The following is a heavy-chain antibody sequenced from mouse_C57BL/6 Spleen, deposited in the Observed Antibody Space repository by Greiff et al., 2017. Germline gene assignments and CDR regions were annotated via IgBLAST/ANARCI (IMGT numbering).Heavy chain of an antibody. CDR3: TRGAYYSNYEFAY. CDR2: IDPETGGT. J-gene: IGHJ3*01. D-gene: IGHD2-5*01. CDR1: GYTFTDYE. Sequence: QVQLKQSGAELARPGASVTLSCKASGYTFTDYEMHWVKQTPVHGLEWIGAIDPETGGTAYNQKFKGKAILTADKSSSTAYMELRSLTSEDSAVYYCTRGAYYSNYEFAYWGQGTLVTVSA. V-gene: IGHV1-15*01.